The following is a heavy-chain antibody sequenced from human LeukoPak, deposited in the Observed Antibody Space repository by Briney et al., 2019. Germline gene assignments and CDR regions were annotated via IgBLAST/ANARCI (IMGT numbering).Heavy chain of an antibody. V-gene: IGHV3-7*01. CDR2: IKQDGSEK. CDR1: GFTFSSYW. J-gene: IGHJ6*03. D-gene: IGHD2-2*01. Sequence: GGSLRLSCAASGFTFSSYWMSWVRQAPGKGLEWVANIKQDGSEKYYVDSVKGRFTISRDNAKNSLYLQMNSLRAEDTAVYYCARDISSSRSYYMDVWGKGTTVTIS. CDR3: ARDISSSRSYYMDV.